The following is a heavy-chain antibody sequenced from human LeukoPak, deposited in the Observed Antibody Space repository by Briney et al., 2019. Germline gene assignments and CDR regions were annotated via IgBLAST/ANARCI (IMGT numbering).Heavy chain of an antibody. CDR1: GFTFSSYE. D-gene: IGHD3-10*02. V-gene: IGHV3-48*03. J-gene: IGHJ6*04. CDR3: AELGITMIGGV. Sequence: PGGSLRLSCAASGFTFSSYEMNWFRQAPGEGLEWVSYISSSGSTIYYADSVKGRFTISRDNAKNSLYLQMNSLRAEDTAVYYCAELGITMIGGVWGKGTTVTISS. CDR2: ISSSGSTI.